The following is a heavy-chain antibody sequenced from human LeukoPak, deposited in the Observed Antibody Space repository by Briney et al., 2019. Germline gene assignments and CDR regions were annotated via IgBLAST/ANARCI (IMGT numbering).Heavy chain of an antibody. J-gene: IGHJ6*02. V-gene: IGHV4-34*01. CDR3: ARPLNPYCSGGSCYTMDV. CDR2: INHSGST. D-gene: IGHD2-15*01. Sequence: SETLSLTCSVSGGSISSYYWSWIRQPPGKGLEWIGEINHSGSTNYNPSLKSRVTISVDTSKNQFSLKLTSVTAADTAVYYCARPLNPYCSGGSCYTMDVWGQGTTVTVSS. CDR1: GGSISSYY.